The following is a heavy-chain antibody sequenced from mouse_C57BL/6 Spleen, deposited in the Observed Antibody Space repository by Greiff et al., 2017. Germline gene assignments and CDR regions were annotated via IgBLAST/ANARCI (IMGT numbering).Heavy chain of an antibody. J-gene: IGHJ2*01. V-gene: IGHV3-6*01. CDR3: ARGGTPGGFES. CDR2: ISYDGSN. D-gene: IGHD3-3*01. CDR1: GYSITSGYY. Sequence: EVQLVESGPGLVKPSQSLSLTCSVTGYSITSGYYWNWIRQFPGNKLEWMGYISYDGSNNYNPSLKNRISITRDTSKNQFFLKLNSVTTENTATYCCARGGTPGGFESWGEETTLTVSS.